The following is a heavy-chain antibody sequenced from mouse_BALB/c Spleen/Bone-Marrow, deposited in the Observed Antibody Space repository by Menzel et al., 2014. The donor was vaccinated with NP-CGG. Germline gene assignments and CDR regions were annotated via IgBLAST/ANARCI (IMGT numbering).Heavy chain of an antibody. CDR2: IHYSGST. Sequence: EVKLQELGPVLVKPSQSLSLPCTVTAYSITSGYGWHWIRQFPGNKLEWMGYIHYSGSTHYNPSLKRRISITRDTSKNQFFLQLNTVTTEDTATYYCAREARTTARFAYWGQGTLVTVSA. D-gene: IGHD1-2*01. CDR1: AYSITSGYG. J-gene: IGHJ3*01. V-gene: IGHV3-1*02. CDR3: AREARTTARFAY.